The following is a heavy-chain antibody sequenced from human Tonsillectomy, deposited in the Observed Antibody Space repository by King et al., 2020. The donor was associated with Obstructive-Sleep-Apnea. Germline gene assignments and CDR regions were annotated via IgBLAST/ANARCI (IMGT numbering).Heavy chain of an antibody. V-gene: IGHV4-31*03. CDR3: ARGEETYYSDY. CDR1: GGSISSGGHY. CDR2: IYYSGST. Sequence: VQLQESGPGLVKPSQTLSLTCTVSGGSISSGGHYWSWIRQHPGKGLEWIGYIYYSGSTYYNPSFKSRVTMSVDTSKNQFSLKLSSVTAADTAVYYCARGEETYYSDYWGQGTLVTVSS. J-gene: IGHJ4*02.